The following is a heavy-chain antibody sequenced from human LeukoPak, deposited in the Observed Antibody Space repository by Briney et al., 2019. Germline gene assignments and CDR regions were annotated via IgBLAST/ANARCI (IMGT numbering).Heavy chain of an antibody. CDR3: ARDNDVWGSYRYYYYYYYMDV. J-gene: IGHJ6*03. CDR1: GFTFSSYE. V-gene: IGHV3-48*03. CDR2: ISSSGSTI. D-gene: IGHD3-16*02. Sequence: GGSLRLSCAASGFTFSSYEMNWVRQAPGEGLEWVSYISSSGSTIYYADSVKGRFTISRDNAKNSLYLQMNSLRAEDTAVYYCARDNDVWGSYRYYYYYYYMDVWGKGTTVTVSS.